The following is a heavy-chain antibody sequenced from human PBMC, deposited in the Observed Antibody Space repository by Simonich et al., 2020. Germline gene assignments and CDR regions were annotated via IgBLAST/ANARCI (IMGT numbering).Heavy chain of an antibody. V-gene: IGHV4-34*01. CDR1: GGSFSGYY. CDR3: ARCGLVNYDILTGYHNWFDP. Sequence: QVQLQQWGAGLLKPSETLSLTCAVYGGSFSGYYWSWIRQPPGKGLGWIGEIKHMGRPKSNPPRKSRVTISVDTSKNQFSRKLGSVTAADTAVYYCARCGLVNYDILTGYHNWFDPWGQGTLVTVSS. CDR2: IKHMGRP. J-gene: IGHJ5*02. D-gene: IGHD3-9*01.